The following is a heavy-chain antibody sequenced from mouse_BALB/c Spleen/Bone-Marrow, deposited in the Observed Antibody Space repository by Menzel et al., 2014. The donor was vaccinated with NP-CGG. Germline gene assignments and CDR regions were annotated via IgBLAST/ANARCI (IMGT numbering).Heavy chain of an antibody. CDR1: GFSLSSYT. CDR3: AREGPGYTTGDFNL. Sequence: EESGGRLVTPGTPLTLTCTVSGFSLSSYTMNWVRQAPGKGLEWIGVIGSSGSTYYASWAKGRFTISKTSSTTVDLKMTSLTTEDTATYFCAREGPGYTTGDFNLWGQGTLVTVSS. J-gene: IGHJ2*01. CDR2: IGSSGST. D-gene: IGHD1-1*01. V-gene: IGHV5-6-5*01.